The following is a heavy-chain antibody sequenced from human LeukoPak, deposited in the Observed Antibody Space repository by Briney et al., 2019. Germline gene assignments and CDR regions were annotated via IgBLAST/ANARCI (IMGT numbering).Heavy chain of an antibody. Sequence: GGSLRLSCAASGFTFSSYAMHWVRQAPGKGLEWVAVISYDGSNKYYADSVKGRFTISRDNSKNTLYLQMNSLRAEDTAVYYCARARENEDAFDTWGQGTMVTVSS. J-gene: IGHJ3*02. CDR3: ARARENEDAFDT. CDR2: ISYDGSNK. V-gene: IGHV3-30-3*01. CDR1: GFTFSSYA.